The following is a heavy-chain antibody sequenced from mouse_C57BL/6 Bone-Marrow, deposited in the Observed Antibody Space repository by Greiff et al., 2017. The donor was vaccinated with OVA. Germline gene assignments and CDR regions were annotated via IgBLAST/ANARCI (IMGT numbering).Heavy chain of an antibody. CDR1: GYTFTDYN. CDR2: INPNNGGT. J-gene: IGHJ3*01. D-gene: IGHD2-3*01. Sequence: VQLKESGPELVKPGASVKMSCKASGYTFTDYNMHWVKQSHGKSLEWIGYINPNNGGTSYNQKFKGKATLTVNKSSSTAYMELRSLTSEDSAVYYCARFDGYYGRFAYWGQGALVTVSA. V-gene: IGHV1-22*01. CDR3: ARFDGYYGRFAY.